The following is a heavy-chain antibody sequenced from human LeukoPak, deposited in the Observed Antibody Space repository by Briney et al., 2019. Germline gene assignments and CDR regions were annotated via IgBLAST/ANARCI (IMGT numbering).Heavy chain of an antibody. Sequence: GGSLRLSCVASGFTFSNYAMSWVRQAPGKGLEWVSAISDDGGSTYYADSVKGRFTISRDNSKNTLYLQMNSLRAEGTAIYYCAKVLITVFGVVRYDAFDVWGQGTMVTVSS. J-gene: IGHJ3*01. CDR2: ISDDGGST. D-gene: IGHD3-3*01. CDR1: GFTFSNYA. V-gene: IGHV3-23*01. CDR3: AKVLITVFGVVRYDAFDV.